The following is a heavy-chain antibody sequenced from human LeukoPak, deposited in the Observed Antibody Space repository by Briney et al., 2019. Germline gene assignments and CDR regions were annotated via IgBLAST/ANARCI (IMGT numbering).Heavy chain of an antibody. V-gene: IGHV3-21*01. CDR3: AILWFGSDDGAFDY. D-gene: IGHD3-10*01. CDR1: GFTFSSYS. Sequence: GGSLRLSCAASGFTFSSYSMNWVRQAPGKGLEWVSSISSSSSYIYYADSVKGRFTISRDNAKNSLYLQMNSLRAEDTAVYYCAILWFGSDDGAFDYWGQGTLVTVSS. CDR2: ISSSSSYI. J-gene: IGHJ4*02.